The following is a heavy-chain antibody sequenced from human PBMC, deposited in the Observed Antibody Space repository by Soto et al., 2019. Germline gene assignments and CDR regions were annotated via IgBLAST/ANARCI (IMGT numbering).Heavy chain of an antibody. V-gene: IGHV3-23*01. CDR3: AKNQERELPRVIDF. CDR1: GLTFSNYA. D-gene: IGHD1-7*01. CDR2: MSGSSSTT. Sequence: EVRLLESGGGLVKPGGSLRLSCATSGLTFSNYAMSWVRQAPGGXLEWVSSMSGSSSTTYYADSVRGRFTISRDRSKNTLYLQMSSLRAEDTALYYCAKNQERELPRVIDFWGQGTLVTVSS. J-gene: IGHJ4*02.